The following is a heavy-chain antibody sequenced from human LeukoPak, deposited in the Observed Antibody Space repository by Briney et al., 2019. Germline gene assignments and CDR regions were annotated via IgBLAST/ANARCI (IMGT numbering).Heavy chain of an antibody. CDR1: GFTFSNYG. J-gene: IGHJ4*02. V-gene: IGHV3-30*18. D-gene: IGHD6-13*01. Sequence: GGSLRLSCAASGFTFSNYGMHWDRQAPGKGLEWVAVISYDGIKKYYADSVKGRFTISRDNSKNTLYLQMDSLRAEDTAVYYCAKVKWGYSNSWYQNYWGQGTLVTVSS. CDR2: ISYDGIKK. CDR3: AKVKWGYSNSWYQNY.